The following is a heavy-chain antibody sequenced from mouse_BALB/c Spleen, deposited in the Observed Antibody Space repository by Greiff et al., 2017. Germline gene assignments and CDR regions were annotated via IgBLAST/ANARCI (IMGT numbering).Heavy chain of an antibody. J-gene: IGHJ3*01. V-gene: IGHV2-9-2*01. Sequence: VHLVESGPGLVAPSQSLSITCTVSGFSLTSYDISWIRQPPGKGLEWLGVIWTGGGTNYNSAFMSRLSISKDNSKSQVFLKMNSLQTDDTAIYYCVRVYYDYDGFAYWGQGTLVTVSA. D-gene: IGHD2-4*01. CDR2: IWTGGGT. CDR3: VRVYYDYDGFAY. CDR1: GFSLTSYD.